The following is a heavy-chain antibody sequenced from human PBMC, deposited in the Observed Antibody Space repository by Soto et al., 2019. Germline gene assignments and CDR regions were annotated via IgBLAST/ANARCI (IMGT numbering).Heavy chain of an antibody. CDR3: AREGYCSSTSCYKGIYYYYYGMDV. Sequence: GASVKVSCKASGYTFTSYGISWVRQAPGQGLEWMGWISAYNGNTNYAQKLQGRVTMTTDTSTSTAYMELRSLRSDDTAVYYCAREGYCSSTSCYKGIYYYYYGMDVWGQGTTVTVSS. CDR2: ISAYNGNT. V-gene: IGHV1-18*01. D-gene: IGHD2-2*02. CDR1: GYTFTSYG. J-gene: IGHJ6*02.